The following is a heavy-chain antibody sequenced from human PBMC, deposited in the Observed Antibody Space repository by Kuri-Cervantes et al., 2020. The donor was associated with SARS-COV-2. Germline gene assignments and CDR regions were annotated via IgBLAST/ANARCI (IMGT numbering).Heavy chain of an antibody. D-gene: IGHD6-13*01. Sequence: GQSLKISCAASGFTFDDYGMSWVRQAPGKGLEWVSAISGSGGSTYYADSVKGRFTISRDNSKNTLYLQMNSLRAEDTAVYYCAKDRGYSSSWYTFVGSDYWGQGTLVTVSS. CDR3: AKDRGYSSSWYTFVGSDY. V-gene: IGHV3-23*01. CDR1: GFTFDDYG. CDR2: ISGSGGST. J-gene: IGHJ4*02.